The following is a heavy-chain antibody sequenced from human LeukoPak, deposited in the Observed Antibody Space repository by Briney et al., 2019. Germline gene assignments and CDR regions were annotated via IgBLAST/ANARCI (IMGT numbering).Heavy chain of an antibody. J-gene: IGHJ3*02. V-gene: IGHV1-46*01. CDR2: INPSGGST. D-gene: IGHD6-6*01. CDR3: ARDEQFAYDAFDI. CDR1: GYTFTSYY. Sequence: ASVKVFCKASGYTFTSYYMHWVRQAPGQGLEWMGIINPSGGSTSYAQKFQGRVTMTRDTSTSTVYMELSSLRSEDTAVYYCARDEQFAYDAFDIWGQGTMVTVSS.